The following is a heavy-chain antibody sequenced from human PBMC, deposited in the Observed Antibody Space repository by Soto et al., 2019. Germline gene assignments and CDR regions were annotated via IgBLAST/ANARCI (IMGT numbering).Heavy chain of an antibody. J-gene: IGHJ4*02. V-gene: IGHV4-4*07. Sequence: QVQLQESGPGLVKPSETLSLTCTVSGGSISNYYWSWIRQPAGKGLEGIGRVYSSGSTNYNPSLKSRFTMSVDTSKNQFSLKLSSVTAADTAVYYCGRMVGGGYSSSSAIDYWGQGTLVTVSS. CDR3: GRMVGGGYSSSSAIDY. CDR2: VYSSGST. CDR1: GGSISNYY. D-gene: IGHD6-6*01.